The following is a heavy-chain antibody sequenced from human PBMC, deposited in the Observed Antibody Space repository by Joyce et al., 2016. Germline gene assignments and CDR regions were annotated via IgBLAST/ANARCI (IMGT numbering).Heavy chain of an antibody. D-gene: IGHD5-24*01. J-gene: IGHJ6*03. CDR1: GGSISNYY. CDR2: IYSSGST. V-gene: IGHV4-4*07. Sequence: QVQLQESGPGLVKPSETLSLTCTVSGGSISNYYWSWIRQPAGKGLEWIGRIYSSGSTNYNTSLKRRVTMSVDTAKNQFSLKLSSATAADTAVYYCARVDRWQGGSYKNRDFYYHYYMDVWGKGTTVTVSS. CDR3: ARVDRWQGGSYKNRDFYYHYYMDV.